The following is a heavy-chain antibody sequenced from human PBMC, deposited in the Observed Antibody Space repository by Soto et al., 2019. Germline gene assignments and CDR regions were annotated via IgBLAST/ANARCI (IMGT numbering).Heavy chain of an antibody. D-gene: IGHD6-19*01. CDR1: GFTFNNYA. CDR2: ISSGGSST. Sequence: LRLSCAASGFTFNNYAMSWVRQAPGKGLEWVSTISSGGSSTYYADSVKGRFTTSRDKSTNTLYLQMNSLRAEDTAVYFCAKVPPRSAGDAFDIWGQGTMVTVSS. V-gene: IGHV3-23*01. J-gene: IGHJ3*02. CDR3: AKVPPRSAGDAFDI.